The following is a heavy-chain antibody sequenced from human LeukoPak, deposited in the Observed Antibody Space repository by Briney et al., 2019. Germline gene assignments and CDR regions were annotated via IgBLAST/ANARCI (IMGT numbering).Heavy chain of an antibody. Sequence: PGGSLRLSCAASGFTFSSYAMSWVRQAPGKGLEWVGFIRSKAYGGTTEYAASVKGRFTISRDDSKSIAYLQMNSLKTEDTAVYYCTLLYYYGSGTYYFDYWGQGTLVTVSS. D-gene: IGHD3-10*01. J-gene: IGHJ4*02. V-gene: IGHV3-49*04. CDR2: IRSKAYGGTT. CDR1: GFTFSSYA. CDR3: TLLYYYGSGTYYFDY.